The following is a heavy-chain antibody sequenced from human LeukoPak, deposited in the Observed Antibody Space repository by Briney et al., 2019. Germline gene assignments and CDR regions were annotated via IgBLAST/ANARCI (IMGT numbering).Heavy chain of an antibody. V-gene: IGHV3-64*01. D-gene: IGHD6-19*01. CDR1: GFIFSNYA. CDR2: ISSNGGST. Sequence: GGSLRLSCAASGFIFSNYAMHWVRQAPGKGLEYVSAISSNGGSTYYANSVKGRFTISRDNSKNTLYLQMGSLRAEDMAVYYCARAEKYSSLYYYYYMDVWGKGTTVTVSS. J-gene: IGHJ6*03. CDR3: ARAEKYSSLYYYYYMDV.